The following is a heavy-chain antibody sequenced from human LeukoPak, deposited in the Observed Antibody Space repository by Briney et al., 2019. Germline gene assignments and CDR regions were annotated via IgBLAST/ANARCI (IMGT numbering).Heavy chain of an antibody. Sequence: GGSLRLSCAASEFTFSSYSMHWLRQAPGKGLEYVASISNNGGSTYYADSVKGRFTISRDNSKNTLYLQMNSLRAEDTAVYYCAKVANSGYSSSWLSDAFDIWGQGTMVTVSS. V-gene: IGHV3-64*04. CDR1: EFTFSSYS. CDR2: ISNNGGST. CDR3: AKVANSGYSSSWLSDAFDI. J-gene: IGHJ3*02. D-gene: IGHD6-13*01.